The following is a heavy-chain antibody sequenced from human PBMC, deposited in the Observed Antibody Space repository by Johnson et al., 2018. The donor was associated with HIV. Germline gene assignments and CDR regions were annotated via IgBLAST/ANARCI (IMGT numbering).Heavy chain of an antibody. V-gene: IGHV3-66*01. Sequence: MLLVESGGGLVQPGGSLRLSCAASGFTVSTNYMTWVRQAPGKGLECVSLIYSGGSTYSADSVKGRFTISRENAKNSLYLQMNSLRAGDTAVYYCARESPGYAFDIWGQGTMVTVSS. D-gene: IGHD1-1*01. CDR1: GFTVSTNY. J-gene: IGHJ3*02. CDR3: ARESPGYAFDI. CDR2: IYSGGST.